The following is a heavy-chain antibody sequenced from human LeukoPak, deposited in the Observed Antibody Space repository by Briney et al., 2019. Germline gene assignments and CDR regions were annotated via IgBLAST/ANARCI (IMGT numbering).Heavy chain of an antibody. V-gene: IGHV3-74*01. D-gene: IGHD6-13*01. CDR3: ARGWYSKFDY. CDR1: GFTFSSYW. CDR2: INSDGSST. Sequence: GGSLRLSCAASGFTFSSYWTHWVRQAPGKGLVWVSRINSDGSSTNYADSVKGRFTISRDNSKNTLYLQMNSLRAEDTAVYYCARGWYSKFDYWGQGTLVTVSS. J-gene: IGHJ4*02.